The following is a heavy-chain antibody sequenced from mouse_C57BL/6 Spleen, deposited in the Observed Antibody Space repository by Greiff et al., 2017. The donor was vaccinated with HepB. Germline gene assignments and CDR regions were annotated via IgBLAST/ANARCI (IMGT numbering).Heavy chain of an antibody. CDR2: IDPSDSYT. V-gene: IGHV1-69*01. J-gene: IGHJ1*03. D-gene: IGHD2-4*01. CDR1: GYTFTSYW. CDR3: ARRYDYVYFDV. Sequence: QVHVKQPGAELVMPGASVKLSCKASGYTFTSYWMHWVKQRPGQGLEWIGEIDPSDSYTNYNQKFKGKSTLTVDKSSSTAYMQLSSLTSEDSAVYYCARRYDYVYFDVWGTGTTVTVSS.